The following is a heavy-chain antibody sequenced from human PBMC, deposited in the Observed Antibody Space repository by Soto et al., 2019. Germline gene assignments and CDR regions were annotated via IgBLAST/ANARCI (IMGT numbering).Heavy chain of an antibody. CDR2: ISGYDGNT. V-gene: IGHV1-18*01. D-gene: IGHD1-1*01. CDR1: GGTFSSYT. CDR3: ARHNSQWPNWFDP. Sequence: GASVKVSCKASGGTFSSYTISWGRQAPGQGLEWVGWISGYDGNTNYAHKFRGRVTMTTDTSTNTAYMDLRSLRSDDTAVYYCARHNSQWPNWFDPWGQGTPVTVSS. J-gene: IGHJ5*02.